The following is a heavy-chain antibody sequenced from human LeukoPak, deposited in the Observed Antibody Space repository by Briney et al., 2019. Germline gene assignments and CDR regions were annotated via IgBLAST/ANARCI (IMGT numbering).Heavy chain of an antibody. CDR3: ARETFASGNFDY. D-gene: IGHD4-23*01. J-gene: IGHJ4*02. Sequence: SETLSLTCTVSGGSVRSGGYCLNWIRQPPGKGLEWIGYIYYSGSTNYNPSLKSRVTISVDKSKNQFSLKLSSVTAADTAVYYCARETFASGNFDYWGQGTLVTVSS. V-gene: IGHV4-61*08. CDR2: IYYSGST. CDR1: GGSVRSGGYC.